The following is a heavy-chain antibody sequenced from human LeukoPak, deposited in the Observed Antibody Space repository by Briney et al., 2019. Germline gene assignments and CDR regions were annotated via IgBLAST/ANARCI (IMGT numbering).Heavy chain of an antibody. Sequence: PSETLSLTCTVSGGSISSSSYYWGWIRQPPGKGLEWIGSIYYSGSTYYNPSLESRVTISVDTPKNQFSLKLSSVTAADTAVYYCARPKSGSYYYFDYWGQGTLVTVSS. CDR2: IYYSGST. J-gene: IGHJ4*02. CDR3: ARPKSGSYYYFDY. CDR1: GGSISSSSYY. V-gene: IGHV4-39*01. D-gene: IGHD1-26*01.